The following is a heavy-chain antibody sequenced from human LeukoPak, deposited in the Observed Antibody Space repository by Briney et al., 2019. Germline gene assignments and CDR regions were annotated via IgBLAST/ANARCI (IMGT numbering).Heavy chain of an antibody. CDR2: TNTDETNT. J-gene: IGHJ6*03. CDR3: ARGEENSDFDAYYYYMDV. D-gene: IGHD1-26*01. V-gene: IGHV3-74*01. CDR1: GFTFKEHW. Sequence: LSGGSLRLSCAVSGFTFKEHWMHWVRQAPGKGLVWISRTNTDETNTNYADSVKGRFTISRDNAKNTLYLQMKSLTAEDTAVYYCARGEENSDFDAYYYYMDVWGNGTTVTVSS.